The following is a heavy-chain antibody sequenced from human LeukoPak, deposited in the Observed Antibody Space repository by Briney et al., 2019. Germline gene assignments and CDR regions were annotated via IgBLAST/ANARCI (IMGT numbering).Heavy chain of an antibody. D-gene: IGHD3-10*01. CDR3: AKDKFGITAAMVRGVMTTPTFDY. CDR1: GFTFDDYA. Sequence: PGGSLRLSCEASGFTFDDYAMYWVRQAPGKGLEWVSLISRDGGGTYYADSVKGRFTISRDNNKDSLYLQMNRLRAEDTGFYYCAKDKFGITAAMVRGVMTTPTFDYWGQGTLVTVSS. CDR2: ISRDGGGT. V-gene: IGHV3-43D*03. J-gene: IGHJ4*02.